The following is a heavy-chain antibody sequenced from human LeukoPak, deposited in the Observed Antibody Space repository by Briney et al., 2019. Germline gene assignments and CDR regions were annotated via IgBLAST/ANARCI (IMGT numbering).Heavy chain of an antibody. CDR3: AKDLDIIVAVPAALDY. CDR1: GFTFSSYA. V-gene: IGHV3-23*01. J-gene: IGHJ4*02. D-gene: IGHD2-2*01. CDR2: ISGSGGST. Sequence: GGSLRLSCAASGFTFSSYAMSWVRQAPGKGLEWVSAISGSGGSTYYADSVKGRSTISRDNSKNTLYLQMNSLRAEDTAVYYCAKDLDIIVAVPAALDYWGQGTLVTVSS.